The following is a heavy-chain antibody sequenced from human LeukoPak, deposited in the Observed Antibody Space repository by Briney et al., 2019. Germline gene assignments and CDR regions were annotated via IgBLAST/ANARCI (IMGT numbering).Heavy chain of an antibody. CDR3: AKQYLKSIFGVVISPFDY. Sequence: GGSLRLSCSASGFTFSAYGMHWVRQAPGKGLEWVAFIRYDGSNKYYADSVKGRFTISRDNSKNTLYLQMNSLRAEDTAVYYCAKQYLKSIFGVVISPFDYWGQGTLVTVSS. D-gene: IGHD3-3*01. J-gene: IGHJ4*02. CDR1: GFTFSAYG. V-gene: IGHV3-30*02. CDR2: IRYDGSNK.